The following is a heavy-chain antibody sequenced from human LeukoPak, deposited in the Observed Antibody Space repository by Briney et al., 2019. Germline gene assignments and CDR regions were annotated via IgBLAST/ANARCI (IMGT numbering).Heavy chain of an antibody. CDR3: ARHGYGYCSSTSCYKYMDV. V-gene: IGHV5-51*01. D-gene: IGHD2-2*02. J-gene: IGHJ6*03. CDR2: IYPGDSDT. Sequence: GESLKISCKGSGYSFTSCWIGWVRQMPGKGLEWMGIIYPGDSDTRYSPSFQGQVTISADKSISTAYLQWSSLKASDTAMYYCARHGYGYCSSTSCYKYMDVWGKGTTVTVSS. CDR1: GYSFTSCW.